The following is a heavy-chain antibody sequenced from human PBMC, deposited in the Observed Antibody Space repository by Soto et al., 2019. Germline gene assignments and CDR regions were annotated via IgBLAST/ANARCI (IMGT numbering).Heavy chain of an antibody. J-gene: IGHJ4*02. CDR2: ISGSGGST. CDR1: GFTFSSYA. Sequence: GGSLRLSCAASGFTFSSYAMSWVRQAPGKGLEWVSAISGSGGSTYYADSVKGRFTISRDNSKNTLYLQMNSLRAEDTAVYYCAKGYCSSTTCPRDYWGQGPRVTVAS. V-gene: IGHV3-23*01. CDR3: AKGYCSSTTCPRDY. D-gene: IGHD2-2*01.